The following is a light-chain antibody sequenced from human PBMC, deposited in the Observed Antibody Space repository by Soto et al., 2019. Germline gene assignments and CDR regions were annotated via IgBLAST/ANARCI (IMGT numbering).Light chain of an antibody. CDR3: QQYNSWPRT. V-gene: IGKV3-15*01. CDR1: QSVSSN. J-gene: IGKJ1*01. Sequence: EIVLTQSPATLSLSPGERATLSCRASQSVSSNLVWYQQKPGQAPTLLIYGASTRATGSPARFSGSGSGTEFTLTISSLQSEDFAVYYCQQYNSWPRTFGQGTKVEIK. CDR2: GAS.